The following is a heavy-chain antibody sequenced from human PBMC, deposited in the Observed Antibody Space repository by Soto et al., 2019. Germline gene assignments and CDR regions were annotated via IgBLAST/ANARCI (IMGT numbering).Heavy chain of an antibody. V-gene: IGHV1-18*01. CDR2: INTYTGNT. Sequence: GASVKVSCKSSGYTFANYDINWVRQAPGQGLEWMGWINTYTGNTKYTQKLQGRVTMTPDTSTSTAYMELRSLRSEDTAVYYCAREPFSSGSFVMDVWG. D-gene: IGHD3-10*01. CDR1: GYTFANYD. J-gene: IGHJ6*02. CDR3: AREPFSSGSFVMDV.